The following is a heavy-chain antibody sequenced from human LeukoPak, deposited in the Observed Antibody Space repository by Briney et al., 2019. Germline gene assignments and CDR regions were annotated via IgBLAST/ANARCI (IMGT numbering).Heavy chain of an antibody. CDR2: ISGSGGST. J-gene: IGHJ4*02. Sequence: GGSPRLSCAASGFTFSSYAMSWVRQAPGKGLEWVSAISGSGGSTYYADSVKGRFTISRDNSKSTLYLQMNSLRAEDTAVYYCAKAETFDYGDYVAFDYWGQGTLVTVSS. CDR1: GFTFSSYA. D-gene: IGHD4-17*01. CDR3: AKAETFDYGDYVAFDY. V-gene: IGHV3-23*01.